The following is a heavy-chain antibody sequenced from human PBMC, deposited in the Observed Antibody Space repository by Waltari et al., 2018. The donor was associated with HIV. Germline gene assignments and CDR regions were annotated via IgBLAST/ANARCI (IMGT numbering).Heavy chain of an antibody. CDR3: ARGVHDFYYGMDV. J-gene: IGHJ6*02. V-gene: IGHV3-33*01. CDR1: GFTFSRLG. Sequence: QVELVESGGGVVQPGRSLRLSCAVSGFTFSRLGRHWVRQATGKGLEWVAFIWYDGSKKYYADPVKGRFTISRDNSKNTLYLQMNSLRDEDTAVYYAARGVHDFYYGMDVWGQGTSVTVSS. CDR2: IWYDGSKK.